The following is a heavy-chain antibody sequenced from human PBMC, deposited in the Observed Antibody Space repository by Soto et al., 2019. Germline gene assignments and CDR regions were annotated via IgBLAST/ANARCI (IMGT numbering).Heavy chain of an antibody. CDR2: MSYDGSDT. Sequence: GGALRLSYFVSGVIFSNKGMHWVRQTPGKGLEWVAFMSYDGSDTFYADSVKGRFTISRDNSKNTLFLHMSNLRAEDTAMYYCTIVRVGDSALDHWGQGTLVTVSS. CDR3: TIVRVGDSALDH. D-gene: IGHD3-10*02. V-gene: IGHV3-30*02. CDR1: GVIFSNKG. J-gene: IGHJ4*02.